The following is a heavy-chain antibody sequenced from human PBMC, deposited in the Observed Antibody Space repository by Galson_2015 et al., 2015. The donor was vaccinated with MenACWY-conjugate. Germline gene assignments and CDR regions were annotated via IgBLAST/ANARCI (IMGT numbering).Heavy chain of an antibody. J-gene: IGHJ2*01. V-gene: IGHV3-13*01. CDR1: GISLSSYA. Sequence: SLRLSCAASGISLSSYAMSWVRQAPGKGLEWVSGVGTVGDTYYPGSVKGRFTISRENAKNSLYLQMNSLSAGDTAVYYCARDRGLGFDVWGRGTLVTVSS. CDR3: ARDRGLGFDV. D-gene: IGHD3/OR15-3a*01. CDR2: VGTVGDT.